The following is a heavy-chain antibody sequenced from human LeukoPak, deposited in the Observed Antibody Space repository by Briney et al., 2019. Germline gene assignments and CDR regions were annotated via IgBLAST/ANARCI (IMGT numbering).Heavy chain of an antibody. CDR1: GFSFRRYD. CDR2: TSYDGTSE. J-gene: IGHJ5*02. Sequence: GTCLRLSCAASGFSFRRYDMHWVRQAPGKGLEWVAATSYDGTSELYADFVKGRFSISRDNSRNTLSLQMDTLRPEDTAIYYCARAKGLAGSYLDNWFDPWGQGTRVIVSS. D-gene: IGHD1-26*01. CDR3: ARAKGLAGSYLDNWFDP. V-gene: IGHV3-30*04.